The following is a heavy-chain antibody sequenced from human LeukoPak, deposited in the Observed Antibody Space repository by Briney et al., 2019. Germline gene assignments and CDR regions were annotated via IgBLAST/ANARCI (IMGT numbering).Heavy chain of an antibody. CDR1: GYTFTGYY. D-gene: IGHD3-16*01. V-gene: IGHV1-8*02. J-gene: IGHJ3*02. CDR3: ARAHSVGGGAFDI. CDR2: INPNSGNT. Sequence: GASVKVSCKASGYTFTGYYMHWVRQAPGQGLEWMGWINPNSGNTGYAQKFQGRVTMTRNTSISTAYMELSSPRSEDTAVYYCARAHSVGGGAFDIWGQGTMVTVSS.